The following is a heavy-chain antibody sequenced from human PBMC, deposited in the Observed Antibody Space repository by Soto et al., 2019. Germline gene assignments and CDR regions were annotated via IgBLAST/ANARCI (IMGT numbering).Heavy chain of an antibody. D-gene: IGHD3-22*01. CDR3: ARGVYDSNGYSYP. CDR1: GFNFSSYE. CDR2: ISSSANRI. J-gene: IGHJ5*02. V-gene: IGHV3-48*03. Sequence: EVQLVESGGDLVQPGGSLRLSCAASGFNFSSYEMNWVRQAPGKGLEWISYISSSANRIYYADSVKGRFTISRDNPKNSLYLQMNSLRAEDTAVYYCARGVYDSNGYSYPWGQGTLVTVSS.